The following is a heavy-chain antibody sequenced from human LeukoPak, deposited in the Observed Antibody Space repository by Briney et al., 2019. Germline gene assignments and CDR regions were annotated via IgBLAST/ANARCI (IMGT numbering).Heavy chain of an antibody. J-gene: IGHJ4*02. CDR3: ANLGRFGEPDY. V-gene: IGHV3-48*03. CDR1: GFTFSSYE. D-gene: IGHD3-10*01. CDR2: ISSSGSTI. Sequence: PGGSLRLSCAASGFTFSSYEMNWVRQAPGKGLEWVSYISSSGSTIYYADSVKGRFTISRDNAKNSLYLQMNSLRAEDTAVYYCANLGRFGEPDYWGQGTLVTVSS.